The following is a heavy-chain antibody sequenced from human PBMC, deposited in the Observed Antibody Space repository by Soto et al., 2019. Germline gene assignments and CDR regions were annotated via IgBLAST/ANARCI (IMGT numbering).Heavy chain of an antibody. Sequence: SETLSLTCTVSGGSLRGYSWSWIRQSPGKGLEWIGYVYSGGGTNYSPSFMGRVTISVDTTDNQFPLKLSSVTAADTAVYYCARSDGRYWGQGTLVTVSS. CDR2: VYSGGGT. CDR3: ARSDGRY. V-gene: IGHV4-59*01. J-gene: IGHJ4*02. CDR1: GGSLRGYS.